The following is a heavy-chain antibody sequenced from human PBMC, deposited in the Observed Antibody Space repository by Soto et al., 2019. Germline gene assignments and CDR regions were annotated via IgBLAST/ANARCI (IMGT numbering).Heavy chain of an antibody. D-gene: IGHD6-19*01. CDR1: GFTFSSYW. Sequence: EVQLVESGGGLVQPGGSLRLSCAASGFTFSSYWMHWVRQAPGKGLVWVSRINNAGSSTSYADSVKGRFTISRDNAKNTLYLHMNSRRAEDTAVYFCARVEYTSGWSLASWGQGTLVTVSS. CDR2: INNAGSST. V-gene: IGHV3-74*01. J-gene: IGHJ5*01. CDR3: ARVEYTSGWSLAS.